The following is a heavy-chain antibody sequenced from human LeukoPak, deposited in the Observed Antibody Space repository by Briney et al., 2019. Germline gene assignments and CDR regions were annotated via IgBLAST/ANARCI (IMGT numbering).Heavy chain of an antibody. D-gene: IGHD6-19*01. CDR3: AKSYSVTGTFPALDY. CDR2: ISSTSAYI. CDR1: GFTFSNYG. J-gene: IGHJ4*02. V-gene: IGHV3-21*01. Sequence: GGSLRLSCATSGFTFSNYGMNWVRQAPGKGLDWVSSISSTSAYIYYADSVKGRFTISRDNAKNSLYLQMDSLRAENTAVYYCAKSYSVTGTFPALDYWGQGTLVTVSS.